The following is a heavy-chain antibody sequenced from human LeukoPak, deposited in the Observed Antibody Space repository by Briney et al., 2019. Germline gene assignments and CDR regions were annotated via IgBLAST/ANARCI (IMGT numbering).Heavy chain of an antibody. CDR1: GFTFSSYW. CDR3: TRDERTVAAMEY. J-gene: IGHJ4*02. Sequence: PGGSLRLSCAASGFTFSSYWMSWVRQAPGEGLEWVANIKLDGSEKYYVDSVKGRFTISRDNAKNSLYLQMNSLRAEDTAVYYCTRDERTVAAMEYWGQGTLVTVSS. V-gene: IGHV3-7*01. CDR2: IKLDGSEK. D-gene: IGHD2-15*01.